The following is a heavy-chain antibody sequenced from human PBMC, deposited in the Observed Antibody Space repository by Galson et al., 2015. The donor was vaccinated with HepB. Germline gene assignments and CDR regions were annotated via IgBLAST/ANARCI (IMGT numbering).Heavy chain of an antibody. CDR1: GFTFSSYG. CDR2: IWYDGSNK. D-gene: IGHD5-24*01. CDR3: ARDLGRDGYNFGWDY. Sequence: SLRLSCAASGFTFSSYGMHWVRQAPGKGLEWVAVIWYDGSNKYYADSVKGRFTISRDNSKNTLYLQMNSLRAEDTAVYYCARDLGRDGYNFGWDYWGQGTLVTVSS. J-gene: IGHJ4*02. V-gene: IGHV3-33*01.